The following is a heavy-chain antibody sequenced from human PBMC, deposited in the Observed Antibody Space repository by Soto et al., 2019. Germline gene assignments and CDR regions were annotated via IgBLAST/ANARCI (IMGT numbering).Heavy chain of an antibody. V-gene: IGHV3-21*06. CDR3: AREGVHNYTEYYFDY. CDR2: ISGVRDYI. J-gene: IGHJ4*02. CDR1: GFTFSYYP. D-gene: IGHD3-10*01. Sequence: GGSLRLSCAASGFTFSYYPLHWVRRAPGKGLEWVSSISGVRDYIRYADSVKGRFAISRDNAKTSLYLQMNSLAAEDTAVYYCAREGVHNYTEYYFDYWGQGTLVTVSS.